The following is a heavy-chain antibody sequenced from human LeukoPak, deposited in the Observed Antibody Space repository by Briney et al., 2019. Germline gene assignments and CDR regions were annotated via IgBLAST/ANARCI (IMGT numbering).Heavy chain of an antibody. CDR2: IYYSGST. J-gene: IGHJ5*02. V-gene: IGHV4-39*01. CDR3: ARQYYRGLSPGSWFDP. D-gene: IGHD3-10*01. CDR1: CGSISSISYY. Sequence: SETLSLTCTVSCGSISSISYYWGWIRQPPGRGLEWIGSIYYSGSTYYNPSLKSRVTISVDTSKNQFSLKLSSVTAADTAVYYCARQYYRGLSPGSWFDPWGQGTLVTVSS.